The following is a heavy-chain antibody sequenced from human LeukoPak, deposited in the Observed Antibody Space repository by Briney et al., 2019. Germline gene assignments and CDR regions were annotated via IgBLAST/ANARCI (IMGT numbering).Heavy chain of an antibody. J-gene: IGHJ4*02. CDR2: ISYDGSNK. CDR3: AKDAKVERPWIQLWSHIDY. Sequence: GRSLRLSYAASGFTFSSYGMHWVRQAPGKGLEWVAVISYDGSNKYYADSVKGRFTISRDNSKNTLYLQMNSLRAEDTAVYYCAKDAKVERPWIQLWSHIDYWGQGTLVTVSS. CDR1: GFTFSSYG. D-gene: IGHD5-18*01. V-gene: IGHV3-30*18.